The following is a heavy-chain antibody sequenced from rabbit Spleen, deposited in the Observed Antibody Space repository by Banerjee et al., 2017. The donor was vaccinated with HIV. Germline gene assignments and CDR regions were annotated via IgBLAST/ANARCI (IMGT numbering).Heavy chain of an antibody. J-gene: IGHJ4*01. V-gene: IGHV1S45*01. CDR1: GFSFSSTYW. CDR3: ARNTRTSSRGCDL. D-gene: IGHD1-1*01. CDR2: INIDNGGT. Sequence: QEQLEESGGGLVKPEGSLTLTCTASGFSFSSTYWMCWVRQAPGKGLEWIACINIDNGGTHYASWAKGRFTISKTSSTTVTLQMTSLTAADTATYFCARNTRTSSRGCDLWGPGTLVTVS.